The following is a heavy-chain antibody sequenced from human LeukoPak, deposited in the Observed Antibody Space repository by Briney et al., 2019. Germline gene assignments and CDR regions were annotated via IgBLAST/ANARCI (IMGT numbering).Heavy chain of an antibody. CDR2: ISYDGGNI. CDR1: GFAFSSYG. Sequence: PGGSLRLSCAASGFAFSSYGMHWVRQAPGRGLEWVAIISYDGGNIYYADSVRGRFTISRDNSKNTLYLQMNSLRAEDTAVYYCAKHLSRRSSSLDYWGQGTLVTVSS. CDR3: AKHLSRRSSSLDY. J-gene: IGHJ4*02. D-gene: IGHD2-2*01. V-gene: IGHV3-30*18.